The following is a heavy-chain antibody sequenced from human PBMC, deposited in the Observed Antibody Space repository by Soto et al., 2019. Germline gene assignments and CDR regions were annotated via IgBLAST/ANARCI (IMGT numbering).Heavy chain of an antibody. CDR2: ISYDGSNK. D-gene: IGHD3-10*01. CDR1: GFTFSSYA. V-gene: IGHV3-30-3*01. Sequence: QVQLVESGGGVVQPGRSLRLSCAASGFTFSSYAMHWVRQAPGKGLEWVAVISYDGSNKYYADSVKGRFTISRDNSKNTLYLQMNSLRAEDTAMYYCARDLITMVRGVMDVWGQGTTVTVSS. J-gene: IGHJ6*02. CDR3: ARDLITMVRGVMDV.